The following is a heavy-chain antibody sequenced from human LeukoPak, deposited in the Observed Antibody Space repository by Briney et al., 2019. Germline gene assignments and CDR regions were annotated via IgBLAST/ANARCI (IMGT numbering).Heavy chain of an antibody. CDR1: GFTFSSYA. CDR2: ISGSGGST. CDR3: AEASMITFGGVIVPFDY. V-gene: IGHV3-23*01. J-gene: IGHJ4*02. D-gene: IGHD3-16*02. Sequence: GGSLRLSCAASGFTFSSYAMSWVRQAPGKGLEWVSAISGSGGSTYYADSVKGRFTISRDNSKNTLYLQMNSLRAEDTAVYYCAEASMITFGGVIVPFDYWGQGTLVTVSS.